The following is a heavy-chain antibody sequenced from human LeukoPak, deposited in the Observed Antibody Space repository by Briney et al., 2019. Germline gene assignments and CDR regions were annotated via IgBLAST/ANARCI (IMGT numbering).Heavy chain of an antibody. CDR3: AGHHQAYSRTY. J-gene: IGHJ4*02. CDR1: GFTFSSYW. Sequence: PGGSLRLSCAATGFTFSSYWTHWARQAPGKGLVWVSGISTDGTSTTYADAVKDRFTISRHNAKDRRYAQMDTLSAEIVAADYGAGHHQAYSRTYWGQGTLVTVSS. D-gene: IGHD6-13*01. V-gene: IGHV3-74*01. CDR2: ISTDGTST.